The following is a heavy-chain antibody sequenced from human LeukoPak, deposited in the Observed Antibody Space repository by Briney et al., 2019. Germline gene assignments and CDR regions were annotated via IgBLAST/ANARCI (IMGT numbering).Heavy chain of an antibody. V-gene: IGHV1-18*01. CDR3: ARLASHDFWSGYPNWFDP. CDR1: GYTFASYG. CDR2: ISAYNGNT. D-gene: IGHD3-3*01. Sequence: ASVKVSCKASGYTFASYGISGVRQAPGQGLEWMGWISAYNGNTNYAQKLQGRVTMSTDTSTSTAYMELRSLRSDDTAVYYCARLASHDFWSGYPNWFDPWGQGTLVTVSS. J-gene: IGHJ5*02.